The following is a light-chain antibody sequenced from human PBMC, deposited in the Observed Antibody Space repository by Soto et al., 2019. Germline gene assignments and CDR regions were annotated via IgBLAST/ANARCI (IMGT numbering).Light chain of an antibody. J-gene: IGLJ3*02. CDR3: QSADSSGTYPNWV. V-gene: IGLV3-25*03. CDR1: ALQKQY. CDR2: KDS. Sequence: SYELTQPPSVSVSPGQTARITCSGDALQKQYAYWYQQKPGQAPVLVIYKDSERPSGIPERFSGSSSGTTVTLTISGVQAEDEADNYCQSADSSGTYPNWVFGGGTKLTVL.